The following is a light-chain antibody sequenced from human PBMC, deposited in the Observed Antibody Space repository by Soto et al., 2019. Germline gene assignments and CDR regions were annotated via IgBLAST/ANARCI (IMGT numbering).Light chain of an antibody. CDR3: HQLNKYPIT. CDR2: GAS. J-gene: IGKJ5*01. Sequence: IQLTQSPSSLSASVGDRVTITCRASQGINNYVAWYQQKPGKAPKLLIYGASTLQSGVPSRFSGSGSGTDFTLTISSLLPDDFATYYCHQLNKYPITFGQGTRLEIK. CDR1: QGINNY. V-gene: IGKV1-9*01.